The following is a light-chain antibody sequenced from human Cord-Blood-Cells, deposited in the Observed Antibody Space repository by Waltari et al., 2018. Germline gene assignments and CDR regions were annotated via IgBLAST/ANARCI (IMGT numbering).Light chain of an antibody. CDR1: QSISSY. CDR3: QQSYSTPYT. CDR2: AAS. Sequence: DIQMTQSTSSLSASVGDRVTITCRASQSISSYLNWYQQKPGKAPKLLIYAASSLQSGVPSRVSDSGAMTDFTLTISSLQPEDFATYYCQQSYSTPYTFGHGTKLEIK. J-gene: IGKJ2*01. V-gene: IGKV1-39*01.